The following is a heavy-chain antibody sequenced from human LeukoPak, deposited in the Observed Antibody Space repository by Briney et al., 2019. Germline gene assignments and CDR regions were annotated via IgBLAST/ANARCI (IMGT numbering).Heavy chain of an antibody. CDR2: INTRTMNP. CDR1: GYTFSSYA. D-gene: IGHD1-7*01. Sequence: GASVKVSCKASGYTFSSYAINWVRQAPGQGLEWMGWINTRTMNPTSAQGFTGRFVFSLDTSVSTAYLQISSLKAEDTAVYYCARGHNWNYVWSDYWGQGTLVTVSS. J-gene: IGHJ4*02. CDR3: ARGHNWNYVWSDY. V-gene: IGHV7-4-1*02.